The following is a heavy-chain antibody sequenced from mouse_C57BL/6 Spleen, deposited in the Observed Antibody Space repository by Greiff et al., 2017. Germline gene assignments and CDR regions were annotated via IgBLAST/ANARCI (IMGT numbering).Heavy chain of an antibody. CDR3: AREGITTVVAYYYAMDY. CDR2: IYPGSGST. CDR1: GYTFTSYW. Sequence: LQQPGAELVKPGASVKMSCKASGYTFTSYWITWVKQRPGQGLEWIGDIYPGSGSTNYNEKFKSKATLTVDTSSSTAYMQLSSLTSEDSAVYYCAREGITTVVAYYYAMDYWGQGTSVTVSS. V-gene: IGHV1-55*01. J-gene: IGHJ4*01. D-gene: IGHD1-1*01.